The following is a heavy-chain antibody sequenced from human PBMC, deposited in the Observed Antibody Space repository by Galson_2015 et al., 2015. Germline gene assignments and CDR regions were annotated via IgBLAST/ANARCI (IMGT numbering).Heavy chain of an antibody. CDR1: GYTFTSYD. CDR2: MNPNRGNT. CDR3: ARAWGGGVAFDI. D-gene: IGHD3-16*01. V-gene: IGHV1-8*01. Sequence: SVKVSCKASGYTFTSYDINWVRQATGQGLEWMGWMNPNRGNTGYAQKFQGRVTMTRNTSISTAYMDLRSLRSEDTAVYYCARAWGGGVAFDIWGQGTVITVSS. J-gene: IGHJ3*02.